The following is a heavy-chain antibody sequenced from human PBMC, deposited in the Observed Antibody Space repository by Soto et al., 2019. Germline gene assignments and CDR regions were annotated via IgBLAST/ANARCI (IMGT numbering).Heavy chain of an antibody. V-gene: IGHV3-30*18. Sequence: VQLVESGGGVVQPGRSLRLSCAASGFTFSSYGMHWVRQAPGKGLEWVAVISYDGSNKYYADSVKGRFTISRDNSKNTLYLQMNSLRAEDTAVYYCAKDRVMAAASPFDYWGQGTLVTVSS. CDR1: GFTFSSYG. CDR2: ISYDGSNK. J-gene: IGHJ4*02. D-gene: IGHD6-13*01. CDR3: AKDRVMAAASPFDY.